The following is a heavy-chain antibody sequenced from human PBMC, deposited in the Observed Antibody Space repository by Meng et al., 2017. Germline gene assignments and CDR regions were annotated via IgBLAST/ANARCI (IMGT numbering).Heavy chain of an antibody. CDR2: IKSKTDGGTT. D-gene: IGHD3-10*01. CDR1: GFTFSNAW. Sequence: GESLKISCAASGFTFSNAWMSWVRQAPGKGLEWVGRIKSKTDGGTTDYAAPVKGRFTISRDDSKNTLYLQMNSLKTEDTAVYYCTTDHYRGGGYWGQGTLVTVSS. J-gene: IGHJ4*02. V-gene: IGHV3-15*01. CDR3: TTDHYRGGGY.